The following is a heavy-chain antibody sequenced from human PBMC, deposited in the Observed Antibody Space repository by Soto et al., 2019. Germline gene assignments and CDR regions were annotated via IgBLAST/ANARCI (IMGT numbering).Heavy chain of an antibody. Sequence: PSETLSLTCAVYGGSFSGYYWSWIRQTPGKGLEWIGEINHSGTTNYNPSLKSRVTISVDTSKNQFSLKLRSMTAADTAVYYCERGVAMKLVVNWDASEKSYFDSWGQGTLVTVSS. CDR3: ERGVAMKLVVNWDASEKSYFDS. V-gene: IGHV4-34*01. D-gene: IGHD3-22*01. J-gene: IGHJ4*02. CDR1: GGSFSGYY. CDR2: INHSGTT.